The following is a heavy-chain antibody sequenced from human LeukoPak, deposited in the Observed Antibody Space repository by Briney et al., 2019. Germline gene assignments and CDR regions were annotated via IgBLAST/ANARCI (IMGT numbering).Heavy chain of an antibody. CDR1: GYSFTSYD. J-gene: IGHJ4*02. V-gene: IGHV1-8*01. CDR2: VRPQNGDS. Sequence: ASVKVSCKTSGYSFTSYDVNWVRQAAGQGLEWIGWVRPQNGDSGYAQKFQDRVTMIRDTATSTVYMEMKSLTFEDTAVYFCARGXPXSTSSDYWGQGTLVTVSS. D-gene: IGHD2-2*01. CDR3: ARGXPXSTSSDY.